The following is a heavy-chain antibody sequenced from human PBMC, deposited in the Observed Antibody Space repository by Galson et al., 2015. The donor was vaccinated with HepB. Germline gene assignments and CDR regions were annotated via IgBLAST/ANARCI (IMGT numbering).Heavy chain of an antibody. CDR1: GYTFTSYD. V-gene: IGHV1-18*01. CDR2: ISPYNGNT. CDR3: ARGGDRYSSSWYLDY. D-gene: IGHD6-13*01. J-gene: IGHJ4*02. Sequence: SVKVSCKASGYTFTSYDINWVRQATGQGPEWMGWISPYNGNTNYAQKLQGRVTMTTDTSTSTAYMELRSLRSDDTAVYYCARGGDRYSSSWYLDYWGQGTLVTVSS.